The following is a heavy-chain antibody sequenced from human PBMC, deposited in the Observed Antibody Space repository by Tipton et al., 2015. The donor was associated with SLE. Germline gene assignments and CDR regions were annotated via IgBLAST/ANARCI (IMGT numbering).Heavy chain of an antibody. J-gene: IGHJ4*02. CDR3: ARGGIAVADSFDY. CDR2: IWYDGSNK. V-gene: IGHV3-33*01. Sequence: QLVQSGGGVVQPGRSLRLSCAASGFTFSSYGMHWVRQAPGKGLEWVAVIWYDGSNKYYADSVKGRFTISRDNSKNTLYLQMNSLRAEDTAVYYCARGGIAVADSFDYWGQGTLVTVSS. CDR1: GFTFSSYG. D-gene: IGHD6-19*01.